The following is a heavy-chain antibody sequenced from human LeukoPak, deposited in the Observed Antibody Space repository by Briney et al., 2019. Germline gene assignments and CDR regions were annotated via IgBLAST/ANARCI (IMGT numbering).Heavy chain of an antibody. CDR1: GYTFTNFG. D-gene: IGHD2-15*01. Sequence: ASVKVSCKASGYTFTNFGISWVRQAPGQGLEWMGWISPYNGNTDYPQEVQGRVTMTTDTSTSTAYMELRSLRLDDTAVYYCARGGVGHCSGGSCPTSWFDPWGQGTLVTVSS. CDR2: ISPYNGNT. J-gene: IGHJ5*02. V-gene: IGHV1-18*01. CDR3: ARGGVGHCSGGSCPTSWFDP.